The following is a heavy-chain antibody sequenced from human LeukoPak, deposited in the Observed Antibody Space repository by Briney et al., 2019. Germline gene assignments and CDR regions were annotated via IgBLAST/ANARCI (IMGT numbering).Heavy chain of an antibody. CDR2: ISSSSSYI. J-gene: IGHJ4*02. D-gene: IGHD6-19*01. Sequence: GGSLRLSCAASGFTFSSYSMNWVRQAPGKGLEWVSSISSSSSYIYYADSVKGRFTISRDNAKNSLYLQMNSLRAEDTAVYYCAREGYSSGWYGDYFDYWGQGTLVTVSS. CDR1: GFTFSSYS. CDR3: AREGYSSGWYGDYFDY. V-gene: IGHV3-21*01.